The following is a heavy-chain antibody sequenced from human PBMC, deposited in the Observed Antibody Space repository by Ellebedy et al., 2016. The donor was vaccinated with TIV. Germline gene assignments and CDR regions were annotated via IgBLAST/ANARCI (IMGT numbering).Heavy chain of an antibody. V-gene: IGHV4-39*01. Sequence: MPSEILSLTCTVSPGSTSSSHYYWGWIRQPPGKGLEWIGTFYYGGTTYVHPSRTSRDTISVDTSKNQFSLKLTSVTAADTAVYYCARRDVIIAEAGYLFDYWGQGTLVTVSS. CDR3: ARRDVIIAEAGYLFDY. CDR2: FYYGGTT. CDR1: PGSTSSSHYY. D-gene: IGHD6-19*01. J-gene: IGHJ4*02.